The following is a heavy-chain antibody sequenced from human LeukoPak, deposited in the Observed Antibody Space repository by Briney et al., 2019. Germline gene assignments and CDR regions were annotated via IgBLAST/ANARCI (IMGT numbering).Heavy chain of an antibody. CDR1: GFTFSTYA. CDR2: INYDGSNK. J-gene: IGHJ4*02. V-gene: IGHV3-30*02. CDR3: AKSSFSYGSGSYLDY. D-gene: IGHD3-10*01. Sequence: PGGSLRLSCAASGFTFSTYAMHWVRQPPGKGLEWVAFINYDGSNKYYADSVKGRSTISRDNFKGTLHLQMNSLRAEDTAVYYCAKSSFSYGSGSYLDYWGQGTLVTVSS.